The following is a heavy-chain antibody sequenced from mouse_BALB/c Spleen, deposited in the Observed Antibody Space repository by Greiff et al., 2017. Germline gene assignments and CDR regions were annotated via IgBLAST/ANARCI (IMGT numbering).Heavy chain of an antibody. CDR2: INPDSSTI. V-gene: IGHV4-1*02. J-gene: IGHJ4*01. D-gene: IGHD2-14*01. CDR3: ARRGYRYDRYYAMDY. Sequence: EVKLVESGGGLVQPGGSLKLSCAASGFDFSRYWMSWVRQAPGKGLEWIGEINPDSSTINYTPSLKDKFIISRDNAKNTLYLQMSKVRSEDTALYYCARRGYRYDRYYAMDYWGQGTSVTVSS. CDR1: GFDFSRYW.